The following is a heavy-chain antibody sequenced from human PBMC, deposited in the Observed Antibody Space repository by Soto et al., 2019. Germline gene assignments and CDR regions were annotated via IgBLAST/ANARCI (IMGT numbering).Heavy chain of an antibody. CDR1: GGSISSGGYS. V-gene: IGHV4-30-2*01. CDR2: IYHSGST. D-gene: IGHD5-12*01. CDR3: ARGISVDIVATVFGWFDP. J-gene: IGHJ5*02. Sequence: SETLSLTCAVSGGSISSGGYSWSWIRQPPGKGLEWIGYIYHSGSTYYSPSLKSRVTISVDRSKNQFSLKLSSVTAADTAVYYCARGISVDIVATVFGWFDPWGQGTLVTSPQ.